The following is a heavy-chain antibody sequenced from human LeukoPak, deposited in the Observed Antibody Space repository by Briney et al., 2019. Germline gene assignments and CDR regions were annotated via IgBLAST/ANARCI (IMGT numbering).Heavy chain of an antibody. CDR2: ISAYNGNT. V-gene: IGHV1-18*01. CDR1: GYTFTSYG. Sequence: ASVKVSCKASGYTFTSYGISWVRQAPGQGLEWMGWISAYNGNTNYAQKLQGRVTMTTDTSTSTAYMELRSLRSDDTAVYYCARVLEKSEYCGGDCHSGEYFQHWGQGTLVTVSS. CDR3: ARVLEKSEYCGGDCHSGEYFQH. D-gene: IGHD2-21*02. J-gene: IGHJ1*01.